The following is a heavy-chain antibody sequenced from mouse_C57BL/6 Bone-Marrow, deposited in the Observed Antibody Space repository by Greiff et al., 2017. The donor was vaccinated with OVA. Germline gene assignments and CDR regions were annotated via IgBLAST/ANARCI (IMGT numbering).Heavy chain of an antibody. CDR3: ASETAQAPFAY. CDR1: GFTFSSYA. J-gene: IGHJ3*01. CDR2: ISDGGSYT. D-gene: IGHD3-2*02. Sequence: EVQLQESGGGLVKPGGSLKLSCAASGFTFSSYAMSWVRQTPEKRLEWVATISDGGSYTYSPDNVKGRFTISRDNAKNNLYLQMSHLKSEDTAMYYCASETAQAPFAYWGQGTLVTVSA. V-gene: IGHV5-4*01.